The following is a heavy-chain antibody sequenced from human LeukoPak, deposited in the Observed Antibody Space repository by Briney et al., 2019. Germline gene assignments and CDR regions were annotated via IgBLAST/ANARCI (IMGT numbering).Heavy chain of an antibody. D-gene: IGHD5-18*01. CDR3: ARLSGYSYGPADDYYGMDV. CDR1: VGSISSYY. Sequence: SETLSLTCTVSVGSISSYYWSWIRQPPGKGLEWIGYIYYSGSTNYNPSLKSRVTISVDTSKNQFSLKLSSVTAADTAVYYCARLSGYSYGPADDYYGMDVWGQGTTVTVSS. CDR2: IYYSGST. J-gene: IGHJ6*02. V-gene: IGHV4-59*08.